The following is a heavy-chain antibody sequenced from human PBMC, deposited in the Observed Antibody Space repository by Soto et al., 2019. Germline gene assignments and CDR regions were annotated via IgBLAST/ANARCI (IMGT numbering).Heavy chain of an antibody. D-gene: IGHD3-3*01. J-gene: IGHJ6*02. CDR1: GGSISTVY. CDR2: IYYGGST. Sequence: QVQLQESGPGLVKPSETLSLTCTVSGGSISTVYWSWIRQPPGKRLEYIGFIYYGGSTNYNPSLEGLVTISPDTSKNQFSLKLSSLTASDTAVYYCARGEWFLRGYGMDVWGRGTTVTVS. CDR3: ARGEWFLRGYGMDV. V-gene: IGHV4-59*01.